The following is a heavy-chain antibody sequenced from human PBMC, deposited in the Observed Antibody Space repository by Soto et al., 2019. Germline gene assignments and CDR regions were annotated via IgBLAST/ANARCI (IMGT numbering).Heavy chain of an antibody. Sequence: QVTLKESGPVLVKPTETLTLTCTVSGFSLSNARMGVSWIRQPPGNALEWLAHIFSNDEKSYSTSLKSRLTISKDISKSHVVLTMTNMDPVDTATYYCARIPGGPYYYDSSGYYYFDYWGQGTLVTVSS. V-gene: IGHV2-26*01. CDR1: GFSLSNARMG. J-gene: IGHJ4*02. CDR3: ARIPGGPYYYDSSGYYYFDY. D-gene: IGHD3-22*01. CDR2: IFSNDEK.